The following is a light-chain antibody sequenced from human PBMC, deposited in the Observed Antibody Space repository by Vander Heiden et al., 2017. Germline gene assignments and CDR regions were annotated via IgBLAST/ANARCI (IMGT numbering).Light chain of an antibody. V-gene: IGKV1-5*01. CDR1: QSISSW. CDR3: QQYNRYSIT. J-gene: IGKJ5*01. CDR2: DAS. Sequence: DLQMTQSPSTLSASVRDRVTITCRAKQSISSWLAWYQQKPGTATKLLNYDASSLESVVPSRCSGSGSGTEFTLTISSLQPDDFATYYCQQYNRYSITFGQGTRLEIK.